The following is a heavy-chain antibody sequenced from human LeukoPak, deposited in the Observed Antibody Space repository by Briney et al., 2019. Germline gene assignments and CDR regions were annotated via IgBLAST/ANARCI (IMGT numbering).Heavy chain of an antibody. D-gene: IGHD3-22*01. J-gene: IGHJ3*02. CDR1: GGSISSGGYY. Sequence: PSETLSLTCTVSGGSISSGGYYWSWIRQHPGTGLEWIGYIYYSGSTYYNPSLKSRVTISVDTSKNQFSLKLSSVTAADTAVYYCARDTPRDSSGYYGAFDIWGQGTMVTVSS. CDR3: ARDTPRDSSGYYGAFDI. V-gene: IGHV4-31*03. CDR2: IYYSGST.